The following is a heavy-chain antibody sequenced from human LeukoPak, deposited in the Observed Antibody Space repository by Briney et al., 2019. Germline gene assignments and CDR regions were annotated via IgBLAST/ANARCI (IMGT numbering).Heavy chain of an antibody. J-gene: IGHJ4*02. CDR3: ASGSYYPY. V-gene: IGHV3-11*01. Sequence: GGSLRLSCAASGFAFSDYYMSWIRQAPGKGLEWISYISGSGDTIYYADSIKSRFTISRENSKKSLYLHMSSLRAEDTAVYYCASGSYYPYWGQGTLVTVSS. D-gene: IGHD1-26*01. CDR1: GFAFSDYY. CDR2: ISGSGDTI.